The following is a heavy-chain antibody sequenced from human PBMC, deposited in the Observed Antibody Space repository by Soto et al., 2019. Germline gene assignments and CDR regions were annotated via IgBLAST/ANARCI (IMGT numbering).Heavy chain of an antibody. V-gene: IGHV1-3*01. CDR1: GYSFTSYA. Sequence: QVQLVQSGAEVKKPGASVKVSCKASGYSFTSYAMQWVRQAPGQRLEWMGWINAGNGNTKYSQKFQGRVTITRDTSASTAYMELSSLRSGDTAVYYCLGYCSGGSCYSRAYWGQGTLVNVSS. CDR3: LGYCSGGSCYSRAY. J-gene: IGHJ4*02. D-gene: IGHD2-15*01. CDR2: INAGNGNT.